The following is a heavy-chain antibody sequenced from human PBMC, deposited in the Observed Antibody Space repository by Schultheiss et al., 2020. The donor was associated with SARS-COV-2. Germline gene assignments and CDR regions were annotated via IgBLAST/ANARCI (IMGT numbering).Heavy chain of an antibody. CDR1: GFTFDDYG. J-gene: IGHJ4*02. V-gene: IGHV3-30*02. D-gene: IGHD3-3*02. CDR2: IRYDGSNK. Sequence: GESLKISCAASGFTFDDYGMHWVRQAPGKGLEWVAYIRYDGSNKYYADSVKGRFTISRDNSKNTLYLQMNSLRAEDTAVYYCASISSGWGQGTLVTVSS. CDR3: ASISSG.